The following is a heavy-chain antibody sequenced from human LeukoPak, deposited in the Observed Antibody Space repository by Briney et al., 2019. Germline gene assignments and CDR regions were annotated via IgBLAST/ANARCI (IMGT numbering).Heavy chain of an antibody. D-gene: IGHD5-12*01. CDR3: ARRATGI. Sequence: GGSLRLSCATSGFSLSRNGMHWVRQAPGQGLEWVAFILSDGSYEYYADSVKGRFTISRDTSRNTLFLQMNSLRTEDTAVYYCARRATGIWGQGTMVTVSS. J-gene: IGHJ3*02. V-gene: IGHV3-30*19. CDR2: ILSDGSYE. CDR1: GFSLSRNG.